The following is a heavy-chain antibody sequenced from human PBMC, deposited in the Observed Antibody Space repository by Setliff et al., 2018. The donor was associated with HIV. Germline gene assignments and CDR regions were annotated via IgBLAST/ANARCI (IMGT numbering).Heavy chain of an antibody. CDR1: GGSFTAYY. V-gene: IGHV4-34*01. Sequence: SETLSLTCAVYGGSFTAYYWTWIRQPPGKGLEWIGEIHHGGSTNYMPSLKNRVTISVDTSKNQFSLKLSSVTAADTAVYYCARRTLITGYDYWGQGTLVTVSS. D-gene: IGHD3-16*01. CDR2: IHHGGST. J-gene: IGHJ4*02. CDR3: ARRTLITGYDY.